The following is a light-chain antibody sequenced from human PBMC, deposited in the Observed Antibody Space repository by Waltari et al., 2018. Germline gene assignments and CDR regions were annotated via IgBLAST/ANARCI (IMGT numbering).Light chain of an antibody. Sequence: DIVMTQSPDSLAVSLGERATINCKSSQSVSSSFNKKNYITWFQQKAGEPPKLRIYWASTRESGVPDRFSGSGSGTDFTFTISGLQAEDVAVYYCQQYSATPPTFGQGTKVEIK. CDR1: QSVSSSFNKKNY. V-gene: IGKV4-1*01. CDR3: QQYSATPPT. CDR2: WAS. J-gene: IGKJ1*01.